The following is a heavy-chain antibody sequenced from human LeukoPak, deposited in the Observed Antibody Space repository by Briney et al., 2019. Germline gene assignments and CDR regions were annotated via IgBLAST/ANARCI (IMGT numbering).Heavy chain of an antibody. V-gene: IGHV4-39*01. Sequence: SETLSLTCTVSGGSVSTISHFWDWVRQPPGKGLEWIVSLSDTGTTYYNPSLESRVTVSVDTSKNQFSLKLSSVTAADTAAYDCARRDHTGRSHAWFDPWGQGTLVTVSS. CDR2: LSDTGTT. CDR1: GGSVSTISHF. D-gene: IGHD1-14*01. CDR3: ARRDHTGRSHAWFDP. J-gene: IGHJ5*02.